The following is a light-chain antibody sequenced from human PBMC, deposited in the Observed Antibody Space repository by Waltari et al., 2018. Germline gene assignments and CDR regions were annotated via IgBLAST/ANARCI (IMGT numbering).Light chain of an antibody. CDR2: EVS. CDR1: SSDVGGYNY. J-gene: IGLJ1*01. CDR3: SSYTSSSTLLV. Sequence: QSALTQPASVSGSPGQSITIPCTGTSSDVGGYNYASWYQQHPGKAPKLMIYEVSNRPSGVSNRFSGSKSGNTASLTISGLQAEDEADYYCSSYTSSSTLLVFGTGTKVTVL. V-gene: IGLV2-14*01.